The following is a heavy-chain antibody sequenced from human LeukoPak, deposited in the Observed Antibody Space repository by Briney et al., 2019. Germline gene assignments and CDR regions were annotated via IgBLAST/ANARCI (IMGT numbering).Heavy chain of an antibody. CDR2: ISGGGAGT. J-gene: IGHJ6*02. CDR1: GFTFSSHA. D-gene: IGHD5/OR15-5a*01. Sequence: GSLRLSCAASGFTFSSHAMSWVRQAPGKGLEWVSAISGGGAGTYYADSAKGRFTIPRDNSKSTLYLQMNSLRAEDTAVYYCARGIIYDRRSYYYYGVDVWGQGTTVTVSS. V-gene: IGHV3-23*01. CDR3: ARGIIYDRRSYYYYGVDV.